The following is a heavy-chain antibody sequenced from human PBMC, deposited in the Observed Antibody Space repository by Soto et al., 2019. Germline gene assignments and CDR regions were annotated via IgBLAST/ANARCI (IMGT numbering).Heavy chain of an antibody. Sequence: GGSLRLCGAASGFTFTMYSMTWVRQAPWKGLEWVSSISSTTNYIYYGDSMKGRFTISRDNAKNSLYLEMNSLRAEDTAVYYCARESEDLTSNFDYWGQGTLVTVSS. V-gene: IGHV3-21*06. J-gene: IGHJ4*02. CDR2: ISSTTNYI. CDR1: GFTFTMYS. CDR3: ARESEDLTSNFDY.